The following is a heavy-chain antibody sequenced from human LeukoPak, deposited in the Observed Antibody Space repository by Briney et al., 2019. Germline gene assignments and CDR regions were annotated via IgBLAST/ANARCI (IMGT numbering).Heavy chain of an antibody. CDR2: TSSGSDYI. V-gene: IGHV3-21*01. J-gene: IGHJ6*04. Sequence: RGSLRLACAASGFTFSSYTMNWVRQAPGKRLEWVSSTSSGSDYIYYVGSVKGRFTISRDNANNSLYLQMNSLRAEDTAVYYCARDRNKDYGMDVRGKGTTVTVPS. CDR1: GFTFSSYT. CDR3: ARDRNKDYGMDV. D-gene: IGHD2/OR15-2a*01.